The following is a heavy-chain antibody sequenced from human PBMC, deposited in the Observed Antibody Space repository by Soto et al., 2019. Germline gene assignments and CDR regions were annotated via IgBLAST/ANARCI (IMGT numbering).Heavy chain of an antibody. D-gene: IGHD3-16*01. J-gene: IGHJ4*02. V-gene: IGHV3-72*01. CDR3: ARAIDYDY. CDR2: TRDKAKSYST. Sequence: EVQLVESGGGLVQPGGSLRLSCVASGFTLSDHYIDWVRQAPGKGLEWVGRTRDKAKSYSTEYAAPVKGRFTLSRDNSKNSVYLQMDSLKIEDTAVYFCARAIDYDYRGQGTLVTVSS. CDR1: GFTLSDHY.